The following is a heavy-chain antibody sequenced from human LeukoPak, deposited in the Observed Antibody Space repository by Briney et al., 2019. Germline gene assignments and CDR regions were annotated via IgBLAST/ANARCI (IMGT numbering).Heavy chain of an antibody. CDR1: GFSFSSYS. J-gene: IGHJ4*02. V-gene: IGHV3-23*01. Sequence: PGGSLRLSCAASGFSFSSYSMNWVRQAPGKGLEWVSAISGSGGSTYYADSVKGRFTISRDNSKNTLYLQMNSLRAEDTAVYYCAKAARNRIAAADYWGQGTLVTVSS. D-gene: IGHD6-13*01. CDR3: AKAARNRIAAADY. CDR2: ISGSGGST.